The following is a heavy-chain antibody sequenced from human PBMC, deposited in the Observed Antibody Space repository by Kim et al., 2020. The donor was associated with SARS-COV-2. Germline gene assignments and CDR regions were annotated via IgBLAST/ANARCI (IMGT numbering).Heavy chain of an antibody. CDR1: GGSISSYY. CDR2: IYYSGST. CDR3: AIRLRGLNLFFDH. Sequence: SETLSLTCTVSGGSISSYYWSWIRQPPGKGLEFIGYIYYSGSTNYNPSLQSRVTFSVDTSKNQFSLNLRSVTAADTAVYYCAIRLRGLNLFFDHWGQGTL. D-gene: IGHD3-10*02. V-gene: IGHV4-59*08. J-gene: IGHJ5*02.